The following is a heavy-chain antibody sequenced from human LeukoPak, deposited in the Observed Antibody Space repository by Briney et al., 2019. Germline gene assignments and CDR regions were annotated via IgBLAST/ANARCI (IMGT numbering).Heavy chain of an antibody. CDR2: VSSTSSFI. V-gene: IGHV3-21*04. J-gene: IGHJ3*02. D-gene: IGHD4-11*01. Sequence: TGGSLRLSCAASGFTFSSYSINWVRQAPGKGLEWVSCVSSTSSFIYYADSVKGRFTTSRDNAKNSLYLQMNSLRAEDAAVYYCANEYSKGDIWGQGTMVTVSS. CDR3: ANEYSKGDI. CDR1: GFTFSSYS.